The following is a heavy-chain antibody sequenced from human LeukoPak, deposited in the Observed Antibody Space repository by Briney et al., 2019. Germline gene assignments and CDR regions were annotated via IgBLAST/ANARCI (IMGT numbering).Heavy chain of an antibody. CDR1: GFTFSSYA. J-gene: IGHJ5*02. V-gene: IGHV3-30-3*01. Sequence: TGGSLRLSCAASGFTFSSYAMHWVRQAPGKGLEWVAVISYDGSNKYYADSVKGRFTISRDNSKNTLYLQMNSLRAEDTAVYYCARYSSPVPLDPWGQGTLVTVSS. CDR2: ISYDGSNK. CDR3: ARYSSPVPLDP. D-gene: IGHD6-13*01.